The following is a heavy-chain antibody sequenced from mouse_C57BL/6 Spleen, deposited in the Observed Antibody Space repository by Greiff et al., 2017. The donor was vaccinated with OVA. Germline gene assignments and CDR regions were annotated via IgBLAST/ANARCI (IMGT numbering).Heavy chain of an antibody. V-gene: IGHV7-1*01. J-gene: IGHJ3*01. CDR3: ARDDGTGTFAY. CDR1: GFTFSDFY. D-gene: IGHD4-1*01. CDR2: SRNKANDYTT. Sequence: EVKLMESGGGLVQSGRSLRLSCATSGFTFSDFYMEWVRQAPGKGLEWIAASRNKANDYTTEYSASVKGRFIVSRDTSQSILYLQMNALRAEDTAIYYCARDDGTGTFAYWGQGTLVTVSA.